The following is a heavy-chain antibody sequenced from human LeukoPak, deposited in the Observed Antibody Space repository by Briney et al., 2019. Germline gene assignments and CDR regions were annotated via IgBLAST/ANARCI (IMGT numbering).Heavy chain of an antibody. CDR2: IIPIFGTA. CDR3: ARVQAAYYYYGMDV. D-gene: IGHD6-13*01. J-gene: IGHJ6*02. CDR1: GGTFSSYA. V-gene: IGHV1-69*13. Sequence: SVKVSCKASGGTFSSYAISWVRQAPGQGLEWMGGIIPIFGTANYAQKFQGRVTITADESTSTAYMELGSLRSEDTAVYYCARVQAAYYYYGMDVWGQGTTVTVSS.